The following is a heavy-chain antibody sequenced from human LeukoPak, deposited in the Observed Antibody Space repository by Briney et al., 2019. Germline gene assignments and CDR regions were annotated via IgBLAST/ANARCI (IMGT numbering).Heavy chain of an antibody. Sequence: SETLSLTCAVYGGSFSGYYWSWIRQPPGKGLEWIGEINHSGSTSYNPSLKSRVTISVDTSKNQFSLKLSSVTAADTAVYYCARGHDCMDYWGQGTLVTVSS. CDR1: GGSFSGYY. D-gene: IGHD2-21*02. V-gene: IGHV4-34*01. CDR2: INHSGST. CDR3: ARGHDCMDY. J-gene: IGHJ4*02.